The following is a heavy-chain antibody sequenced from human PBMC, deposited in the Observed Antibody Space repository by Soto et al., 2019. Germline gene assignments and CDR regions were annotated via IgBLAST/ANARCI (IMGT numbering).Heavy chain of an antibody. Sequence: QLHLQESGPGLVKPSETLSLTCTVTGVSIGTSGDYWGWVRQPPGKGLEWIGSVYRTGSVYYNPALYNPSLESRLSITVDTSKNQFSLKLRSVTAADTAVYYCVDVFTGSTFGYWGQGTLVTVSS. CDR3: VDVFTGSTFGY. J-gene: IGHJ4*02. CDR2: VYRTGSV. D-gene: IGHD3-9*01. V-gene: IGHV4-39*01. CDR1: GVSIGTSGDY.